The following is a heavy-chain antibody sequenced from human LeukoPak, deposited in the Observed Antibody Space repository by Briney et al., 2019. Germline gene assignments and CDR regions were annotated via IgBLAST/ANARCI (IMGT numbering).Heavy chain of an antibody. CDR2: LWGSGGST. J-gene: IGHJ4*02. CDR3: AKLYSSGWPSPRFDY. Sequence: REALRLSCEAPGFTSSSYAMTWVRQTPGKGQERVPALWGSGGSTFYGDSVKGRFTMSRVYSKNALYLRMDSLGVEDTAVYYCAKLYSSGWPSPRFDYWGQGTLVSVSS. CDR1: GFTSSSYA. D-gene: IGHD6-19*01. V-gene: IGHV3-23*01.